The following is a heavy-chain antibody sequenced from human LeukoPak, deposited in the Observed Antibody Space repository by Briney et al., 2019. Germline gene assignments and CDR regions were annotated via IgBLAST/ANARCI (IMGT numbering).Heavy chain of an antibody. Sequence: GGSLRLSCAASGFTFSSYWMSWVRQAPGKGLEWVANIKQDGIERYYVDSVKGRFTISRGNAKNSLYLQMNSLRAEDTAVYYCARRRCTSTSCFADYWGQGTLVTVSS. CDR2: IKQDGIER. V-gene: IGHV3-7*01. CDR3: ARRRCTSTSCFADY. J-gene: IGHJ4*02. D-gene: IGHD2-2*01. CDR1: GFTFSSYW.